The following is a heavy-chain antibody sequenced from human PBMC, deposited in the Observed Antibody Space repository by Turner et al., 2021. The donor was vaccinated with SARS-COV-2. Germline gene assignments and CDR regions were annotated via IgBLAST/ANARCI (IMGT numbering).Heavy chain of an antibody. CDR3: AGIQSYDRSDYYGMDV. CDR2: ISYDGSNK. D-gene: IGHD3-22*01. J-gene: IGHJ6*02. V-gene: IGHV3-30-3*01. Sequence: QVQLVESGGGVVQPGRSLRLSCAASGFTFSSYAMNWVRQAPGKGPEWVAVISYDGSNKYYADSVKGRFTISRDNSKNTLYLQMNSLRAEDTAVYYCAGIQSYDRSDYYGMDVWGQGTTVTVSS. CDR1: GFTFSSYA.